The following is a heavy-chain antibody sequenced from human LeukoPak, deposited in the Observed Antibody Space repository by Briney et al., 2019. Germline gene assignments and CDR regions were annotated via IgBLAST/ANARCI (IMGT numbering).Heavy chain of an antibody. CDR2: IYYSGST. CDR1: GGSIGSSSYY. D-gene: IGHD2-2*01. Sequence: SETLSLTCTVSGGSIGSSSYYWGWIRQPPGKGLEWIGSIYYSGSTYYNPSLKSRVTISVDTSKNQFSLKLSSVTAADTAVYYCARGSRDIVVVPAARGFDYWGQGTLVTVSS. CDR3: ARGSRDIVVVPAARGFDY. V-gene: IGHV4-39*01. J-gene: IGHJ4*02.